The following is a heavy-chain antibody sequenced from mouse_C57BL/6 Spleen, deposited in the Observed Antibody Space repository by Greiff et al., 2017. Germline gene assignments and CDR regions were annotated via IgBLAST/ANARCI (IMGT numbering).Heavy chain of an antibody. J-gene: IGHJ2*01. CDR1: GYTFTDYE. V-gene: IGHV1-15*01. Sequence: QVQLQQSGAELVRPGASVTLSCKASGYTFTDYEMHWVKQTPVHGLEWIGAIDPETGGTAYNQKFKGKAILTADKSSSTAYMELRSLTSEDSAVYYCTRGTGTEGGFDYWGQGTTLTVSS. CDR2: IDPETGGT. D-gene: IGHD4-1*01. CDR3: TRGTGTEGGFDY.